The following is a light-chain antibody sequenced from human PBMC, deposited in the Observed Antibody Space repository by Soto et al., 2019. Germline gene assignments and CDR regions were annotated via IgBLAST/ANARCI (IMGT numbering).Light chain of an antibody. CDR3: QQRSNWGT. V-gene: IGKV3-11*01. CDR2: DAS. J-gene: IGKJ5*01. Sequence: EIVLTQSPATLSLSPGERATLSCRASQSVSSYLAWYQQKPGPAPRLLIYDASNRATGIPARLSGSGSGTDFTLAISRLEPEDFAVYDCQQRSNWGTLGKGTRLEIK. CDR1: QSVSSY.